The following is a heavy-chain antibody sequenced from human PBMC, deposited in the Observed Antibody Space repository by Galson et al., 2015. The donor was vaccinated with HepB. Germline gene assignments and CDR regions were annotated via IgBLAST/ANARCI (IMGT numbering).Heavy chain of an antibody. CDR2: IYSGGRA. J-gene: IGHJ4*02. CDR1: GFTVSFNY. V-gene: IGHV3-66*02. CDR3: ASTRSSWYPYFDY. D-gene: IGHD6-13*01. Sequence: SLRLSCAASGFTVSFNYMSWVRQAPGKGLEWVSVIYSGGRAYYADSVKCRFTISRDNSKNTLYIQMNSLRAEDTAVYYCASTRSSWYPYFDYWGQGTLVTVSS.